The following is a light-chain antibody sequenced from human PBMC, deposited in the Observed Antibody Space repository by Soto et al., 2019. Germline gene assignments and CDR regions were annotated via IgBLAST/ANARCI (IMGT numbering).Light chain of an antibody. CDR2: AAS. Sequence: DIPLTQSPSFLSASVGDRVSIACRASQGISSYLAWFQQKPGKAPKLVIDAASNLQSGVPSRFSGSGSGTEFTLTISSLQPEDFATYYCQQLNSYPRTFGQGTKLEIK. J-gene: IGKJ2*01. CDR3: QQLNSYPRT. V-gene: IGKV1-9*01. CDR1: QGISSY.